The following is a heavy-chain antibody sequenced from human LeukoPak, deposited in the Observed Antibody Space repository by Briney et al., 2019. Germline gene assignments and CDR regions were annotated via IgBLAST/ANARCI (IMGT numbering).Heavy chain of an antibody. V-gene: IGHV3-33*08. CDR3: ARPLHNDMVRGVPFDY. Sequence: GGSLRLSCAASGFTFSSYGMHWVRQAPGKGLEWVAVIWYDGSNKYYADSVKGRFTISRDNSKNTLYLQMNSLRAEDTAVYYCARPLHNDMVRGVPFDYWGQGTLVTVSS. CDR2: IWYDGSNK. D-gene: IGHD3-10*01. CDR1: GFTFSSYG. J-gene: IGHJ4*02.